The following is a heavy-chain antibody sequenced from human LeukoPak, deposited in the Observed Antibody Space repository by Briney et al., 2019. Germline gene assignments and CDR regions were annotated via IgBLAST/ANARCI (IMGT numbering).Heavy chain of an antibody. CDR1: GFTFSSYG. J-gene: IGHJ4*02. D-gene: IGHD5-12*01. CDR2: ISYDGSNK. Sequence: PGGSLRLSCAASGFTFSSYGMHWVRQAPGKGLEWVAVISYDGSNKYYADSVKGRFTISRDNSKNTLYLQMNSLRAEDTAVYYCARDSDIVATSFDYWGQGTLVTVSS. CDR3: ARDSDIVATSFDY. V-gene: IGHV3-30*03.